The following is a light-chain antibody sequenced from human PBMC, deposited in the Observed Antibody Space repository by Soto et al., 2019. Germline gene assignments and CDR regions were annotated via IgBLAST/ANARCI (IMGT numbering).Light chain of an antibody. J-gene: IGKJ1*01. V-gene: IGKV4-1*01. CDR1: QSVLYSSNNKNF. CDR2: CAS. CDR3: QHYYNTPWT. Sequence: DIVMTQSPDSLAVSLGERATINCKSSQSVLYSSNNKNFLAWYQQKPGQPPKLIISCASTRESVVPDRFSGSGSGTDFALTISSLQAEDVAVYFCQHYYNTPWTFGQGTKVEIK.